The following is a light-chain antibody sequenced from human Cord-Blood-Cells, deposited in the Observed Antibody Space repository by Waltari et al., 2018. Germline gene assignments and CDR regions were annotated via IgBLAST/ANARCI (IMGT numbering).Light chain of an antibody. CDR1: NIGSKS. Sequence: SYVLTQPPSVSVAPGKTARITCGGNNIGSKSVHWYQQKPGQAPVLVIYYDSDRPSGYPGRFSGSNSGNTATLTISRVEAGDEADYYCQVWDSSSDHPVCGGGTKLTVL. CDR2: YDS. J-gene: IGLJ3*02. CDR3: QVWDSSSDHPV. V-gene: IGLV3-21*04.